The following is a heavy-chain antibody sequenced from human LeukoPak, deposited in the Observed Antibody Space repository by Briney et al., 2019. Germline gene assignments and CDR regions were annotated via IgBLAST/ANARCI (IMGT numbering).Heavy chain of an antibody. V-gene: IGHV3-7*03. CDR1: GFALSSHW. J-gene: IGHJ6*02. CDR2: VNRDGSET. CDR3: ARNNGMDV. Sequence: GSLRLSCAASGFALSSHWMTWVRQVPGRGPEWVANVNRDGSETYYLDSVKGRFTISKDNGKNSLYLQMNSLRAEDTALYHCARNNGMDVWGQGTTVTVSS.